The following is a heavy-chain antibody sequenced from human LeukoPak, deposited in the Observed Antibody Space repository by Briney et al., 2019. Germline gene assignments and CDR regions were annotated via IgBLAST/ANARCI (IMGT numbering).Heavy chain of an antibody. CDR3: ARDQSPPRYYYDSSGYDY. CDR2: ISSSSSYI. J-gene: IGHJ4*02. V-gene: IGHV3-21*01. Sequence: GGSLRLSCAASGFTFSSYSMNWVRQAPEKGLEWVSSISSSSSYICYADSVKGRFTISRDNAKNSLYLQMNSLRAEDTAVYYCARDQSPPRYYYDSSGYDYWGQGTLVTVSS. CDR1: GFTFSSYS. D-gene: IGHD3-22*01.